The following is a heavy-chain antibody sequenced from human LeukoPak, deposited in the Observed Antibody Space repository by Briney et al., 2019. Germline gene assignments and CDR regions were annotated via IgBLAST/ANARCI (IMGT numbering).Heavy chain of an antibody. Sequence: PGGSLRLSCAASGFTFSSYSMNWVRQAPGKGLEWVSSISSSSSYIYYADSVKGRFTISRDNAKNSLYLQMNSLRAEDTAVYYCARTRIKKDHYYGTGVTGDGMDVWGQGTTVTVSS. V-gene: IGHV3-21*01. J-gene: IGHJ6*02. CDR2: ISSSSSYI. CDR3: ARTRIKKDHYYGTGVTGDGMDV. CDR1: GFTFSSYS. D-gene: IGHD3-10*01.